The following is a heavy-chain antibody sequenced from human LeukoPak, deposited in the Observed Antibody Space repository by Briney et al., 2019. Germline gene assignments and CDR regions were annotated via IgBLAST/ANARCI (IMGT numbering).Heavy chain of an antibody. CDR3: ARDDWNDGNWFDP. Sequence: GGSLRLSCAASGFTFSSYEMNWVRQAPGKGLEWVSYISSSGSTIYYADSVKGRFTISRDNAKYSLYLQMNSLRAEDTAVYYCARDDWNDGNWFDPWGQGTLVTVSS. J-gene: IGHJ5*02. V-gene: IGHV3-48*03. CDR1: GFTFSSYE. CDR2: ISSSGSTI. D-gene: IGHD1-1*01.